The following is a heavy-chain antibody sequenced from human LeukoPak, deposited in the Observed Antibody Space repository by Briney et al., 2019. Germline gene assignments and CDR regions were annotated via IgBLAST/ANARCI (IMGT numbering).Heavy chain of an antibody. CDR1: GGSISCSNW. Sequence: SETLSLTCAVSGGSISCSNWWSWVRQPPGQGLEWIGEIYHSGSTNYNPSLKSRVTISVDKSKNQFSLKLSSVTAADTAVYYCARDGAYSGYDAFDIWGQGTMVTVSS. V-gene: IGHV4-4*02. CDR2: IYHSGST. D-gene: IGHD5-12*01. J-gene: IGHJ3*02. CDR3: ARDGAYSGYDAFDI.